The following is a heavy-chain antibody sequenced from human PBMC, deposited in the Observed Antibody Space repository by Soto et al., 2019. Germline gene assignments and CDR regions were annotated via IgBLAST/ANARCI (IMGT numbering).Heavy chain of an antibody. Sequence: EVQLVESGGGLVQPGGSLRLSCAASGFTFSSYWMSWVRQAPGKGLEWVANIKPDGSEKYYVDSVKGRFTISRDNAKNSLYLQTNSLRAEDTAVYFCASSAYRKNGYWGQGTLVTVSS. CDR1: GFTFSSYW. V-gene: IGHV3-7*01. J-gene: IGHJ4*02. D-gene: IGHD4-4*01. CDR2: IKPDGSEK. CDR3: ASSAYRKNGY.